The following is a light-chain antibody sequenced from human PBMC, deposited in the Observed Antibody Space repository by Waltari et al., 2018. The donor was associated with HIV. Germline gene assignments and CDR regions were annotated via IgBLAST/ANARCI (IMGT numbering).Light chain of an antibody. Sequence: SYVLTQPPSVSVAPGQTARITCGGNNIGSKGVHWYQQKPSQAPVLGVYSDSDRPSWIPVRFSGSSSWNTATLTISRVEAWDEADFYCQVWDSSTDLRVFGGGTKLTVL. CDR3: QVWDSSTDLRV. V-gene: IGLV3-21*02. CDR1: NIGSKG. J-gene: IGLJ2*01. CDR2: SDS.